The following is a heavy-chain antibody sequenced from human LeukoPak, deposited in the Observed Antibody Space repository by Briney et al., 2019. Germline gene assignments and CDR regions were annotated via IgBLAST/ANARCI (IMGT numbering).Heavy chain of an antibody. Sequence: PGGSLRLSCAASGLTFSSYAVSWVRQAPGKGLEWVSVISGSGGSTYYADSVKGRFTISRDNSKNTLYLQMNSLRAEDTAVYYCAKAHTSSTYYYYMDVWGKGTTVTVSS. CDR1: GLTFSSYA. J-gene: IGHJ6*03. CDR2: ISGSGGST. CDR3: AKAHTSSTYYYYMDV. D-gene: IGHD6-6*01. V-gene: IGHV3-23*01.